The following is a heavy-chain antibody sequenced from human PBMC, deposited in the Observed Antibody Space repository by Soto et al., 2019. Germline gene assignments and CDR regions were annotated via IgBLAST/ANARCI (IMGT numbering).Heavy chain of an antibody. CDR2: IYYRGST. CDR3: ARQQLLPFYYALDV. D-gene: IGHD6-13*01. Sequence: QVQLQESGPGLVKPSDTLSLTCTVSGGSISGYYWSWIRQPPGKGLEYIGYIYYRGSTNYNPSLKCRVTMSVDTSRNQFSLKVNSVTAADTAVYYCARQQLLPFYYALDVWGQGTTVTVSS. CDR1: GGSISGYY. J-gene: IGHJ6*02. V-gene: IGHV4-59*07.